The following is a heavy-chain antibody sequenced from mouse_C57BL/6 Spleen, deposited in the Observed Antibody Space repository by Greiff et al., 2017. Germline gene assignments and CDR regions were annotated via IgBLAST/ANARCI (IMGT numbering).Heavy chain of an antibody. D-gene: IGHD2-4*01. CDR1: GYTFTSYW. CDR2: IHPNSGST. Sequence: QVQLKQPGAELVKPGASVKLSCKASGYTFTSYWMHWVKQRPGQGLEWIGMIHPNSGSTNYNEKFKSKATLTVDKSSSTAYMQLSSLTSEDSAVYYCARSGIYYDYDGDYWGQGTTLTVSS. CDR3: ARSGIYYDYDGDY. J-gene: IGHJ2*01. V-gene: IGHV1-64*01.